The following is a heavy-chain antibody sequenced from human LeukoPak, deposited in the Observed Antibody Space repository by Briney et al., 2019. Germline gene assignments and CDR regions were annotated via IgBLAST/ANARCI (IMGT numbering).Heavy chain of an antibody. Sequence: GGSLRLSCAASGFTFSSYSMNWVRQAPGKGLEWVSSMSINSGLKYHADSVKGRFTISRDNANNSLYLQMNSLRAEDTAVYYCAREFEYRTSGAGYWGQGTLVTVSS. CDR2: MSINSGLK. CDR1: GFTFSSYS. D-gene: IGHD6-6*01. V-gene: IGHV3-21*01. CDR3: AREFEYRTSGAGY. J-gene: IGHJ4*02.